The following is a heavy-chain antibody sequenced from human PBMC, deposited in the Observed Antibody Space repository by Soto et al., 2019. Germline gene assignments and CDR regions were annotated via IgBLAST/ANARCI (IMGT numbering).Heavy chain of an antibody. CDR1: GGSFSGYY. D-gene: IGHD3-10*01. CDR3: ARGGFYGSGNYSFDY. V-gene: IGHV4-34*01. Sequence: SETLSLTCAVYGGSFSGYYWSWIRQPPGKELEWIGEINHSGSTNYNPSLKSRVTISVDTSKNQFSLKLTSVTAADTAVYYCARGGFYGSGNYSFDYWGQGTLVTVSS. J-gene: IGHJ4*02. CDR2: INHSGST.